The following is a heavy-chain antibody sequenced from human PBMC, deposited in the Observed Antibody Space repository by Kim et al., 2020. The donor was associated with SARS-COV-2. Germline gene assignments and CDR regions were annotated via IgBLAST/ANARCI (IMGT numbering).Heavy chain of an antibody. V-gene: IGHV3-23*01. J-gene: IGHJ4*02. CDR2: ISGSGGSI. D-gene: IGHD2-2*02. CDR3: AKGDCSSTICHTTDY. CDR1: GFTFSSYA. Sequence: GGSLRLSCAASGFTFSSYAMRWVRQAPGKGLEWVSTISGSGGSIYYADSVKGRFTISRDNSKNTLYLQMNSLRAEDTAVYYCAKGDCSSTICHTTDYWGRGTLVTVSS.